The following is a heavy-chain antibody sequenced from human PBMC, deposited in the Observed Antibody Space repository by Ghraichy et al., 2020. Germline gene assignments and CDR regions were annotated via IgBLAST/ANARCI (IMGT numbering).Heavy chain of an antibody. CDR2: ISSSSSYI. CDR1: GFTFSSYS. V-gene: IGHV3-21*01. J-gene: IGHJ4*02. CDR3: ARDGAFDY. Sequence: GESLNIYCAASGFTFSSYSMNWVRQAPGKGLEWVSSISSSSSYIYYADSVKGRFTISRDNAKNSLYLQMNSLRAEDTAVYYCARDGAFDYWGQGTLVTVSS.